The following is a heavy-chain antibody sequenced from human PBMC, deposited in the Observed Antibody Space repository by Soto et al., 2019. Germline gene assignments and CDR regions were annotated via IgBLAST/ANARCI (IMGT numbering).Heavy chain of an antibody. CDR2: FYMRDRT. Sequence: QLQLRESGPGLVSPSETLSLPCTVLGGSISGSSSSGGGIRQPPGKGLEGFGSFYMRDRTYYNPSLESRVTIFADTSKSQFSLKMTFVTVADTAVYYCARHEGDSDFWSGYSHFDPWGRGTLVTVSS. D-gene: IGHD3-3*01. J-gene: IGHJ2*01. CDR1: GGSISGSSSS. V-gene: IGHV4-39*01. CDR3: ARHEGDSDFWSGYSHFDP.